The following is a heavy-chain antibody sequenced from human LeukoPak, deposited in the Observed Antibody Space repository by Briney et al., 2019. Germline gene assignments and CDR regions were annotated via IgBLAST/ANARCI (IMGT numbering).Heavy chain of an antibody. D-gene: IGHD1-26*01. Sequence: GGSLRLSCATSGLTFSSYWMSWVRQAPGKGLEWVANIKQDGSEKYYVEPVKGRFTISRDNAENSLHLQMNSLTGEDTAVYYCASHSGYYFYMDVWGKGTTVTVSS. V-gene: IGHV3-7*01. J-gene: IGHJ6*03. CDR1: GLTFSSYW. CDR2: IKQDGSEK. CDR3: ASHSGYYFYMDV.